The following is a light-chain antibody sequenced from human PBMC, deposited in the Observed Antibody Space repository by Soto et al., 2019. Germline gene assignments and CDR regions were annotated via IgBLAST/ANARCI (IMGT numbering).Light chain of an antibody. V-gene: IGKV4-1*01. CDR1: QSVLHSSNNKNY. J-gene: IGKJ1*01. CDR2: WAS. CDR3: HQYYRSPRT. Sequence: DIVMTQSPESLAVSLGERATINCESSQSVLHSSNNKNYLAWYQQKPGQPPKLLIYWASTRESGVPDRFSGSGSGTDFTLTITSLQAEDVAVYYCHQYYRSPRTFGQGTKVEIK.